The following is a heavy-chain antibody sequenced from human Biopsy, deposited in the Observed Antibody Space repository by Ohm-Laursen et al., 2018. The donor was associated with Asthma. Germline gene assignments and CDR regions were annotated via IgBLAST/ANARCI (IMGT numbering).Heavy chain of an antibody. Sequence: ASVKVSCKTSGYTFNSAGITWVRQAPGQGLEWMGWTSVYNGNTKVAQKLQDRVTMITDTSTSTAYMELRSLRSDDTAAYFCARAVDYSHYYGIDVWGQGTTVTVS. V-gene: IGHV1-18*01. CDR1: GYTFNSAG. D-gene: IGHD3-10*01. CDR3: ARAVDYSHYYGIDV. CDR2: TSVYNGNT. J-gene: IGHJ6*02.